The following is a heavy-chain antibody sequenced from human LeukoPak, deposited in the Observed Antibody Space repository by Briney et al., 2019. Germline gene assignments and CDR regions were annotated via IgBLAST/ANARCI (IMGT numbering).Heavy chain of an antibody. CDR2: ISHDGTNK. Sequence: GGSLRLSCAASGFPFSSYGMHWVRQAPGKGLEWVAVISHDGTNKYYVDSVKGRFTISRDNAKNSLYLQMNSLRAEDTAVYYCARVAKYSSGRGIFDYWGQGTLVTVSS. D-gene: IGHD6-19*01. V-gene: IGHV3-30*03. CDR3: ARVAKYSSGRGIFDY. J-gene: IGHJ4*02. CDR1: GFPFSSYG.